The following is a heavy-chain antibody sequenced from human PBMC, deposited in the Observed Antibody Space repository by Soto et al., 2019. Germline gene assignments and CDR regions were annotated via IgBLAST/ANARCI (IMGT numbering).Heavy chain of an antibody. Sequence: EVQLVESGGGLVKAGGSLRISCAASGFTFRTHTLLWVRQAPGKGLEWVSSISTGGTYLEYAHSVKGRFTISRDDAQDSVFLQMNSLKTDDTAVYYCVKGGEDITSPYGMDVWGQGTTVTVSS. CDR3: VKGGEDITSPYGMDV. CDR1: GFTFRTHT. D-gene: IGHD3-16*01. CDR2: ISTGGTYL. J-gene: IGHJ6*02. V-gene: IGHV3-21*02.